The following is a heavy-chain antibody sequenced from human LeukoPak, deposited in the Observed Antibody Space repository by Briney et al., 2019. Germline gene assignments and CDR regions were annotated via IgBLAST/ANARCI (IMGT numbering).Heavy chain of an antibody. D-gene: IGHD6-6*01. CDR3: ARESGSYSSSSSFDS. V-gene: IGHV6-1*01. J-gene: IGHJ4*02. CDR2: TYYKSKGYN. CDR1: GDSVSSNSAA. Sequence: SQTLSLTCAVSGDSVSSNSAAWHWIRQSPSRGLEWLGRTYYKSKGYNDYALSGKSRITINQDTSENQFSLHLNSVTPEATAVYYCARESGSYSSSSSFDSWGQGTLVTVSS.